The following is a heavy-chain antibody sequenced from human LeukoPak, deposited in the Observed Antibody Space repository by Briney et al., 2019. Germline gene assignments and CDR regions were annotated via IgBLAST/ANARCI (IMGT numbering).Heavy chain of an antibody. CDR1: GFTFDDDA. Sequence: GGSLRLSCAASGFTFDDDAMHWVRQAPRRGLEWVSGISWNSGSIGYADSVKGRFTISRDNAKNSLYLQMNSLRAEDTALYYCAKDTKYYYDSSGYFDYWGQGTLVTVSS. CDR2: ISWNSGSI. CDR3: AKDTKYYYDSSGYFDY. D-gene: IGHD3-22*01. V-gene: IGHV3-9*01. J-gene: IGHJ4*02.